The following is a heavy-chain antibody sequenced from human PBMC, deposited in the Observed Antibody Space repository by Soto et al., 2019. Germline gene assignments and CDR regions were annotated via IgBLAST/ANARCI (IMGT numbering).Heavy chain of an antibody. V-gene: IGHV1-69*01. J-gene: IGHJ6*02. D-gene: IGHD3-10*01. CDR1: GGSFNTYT. Sequence: QVQLVQSGAEVKKPGSSVKVSCKASGGSFNTYTISWVRHAPGQGIEWMGGIIPMFGKPTYAQTFQDRVTIAADEHACTVYMELSSLRSEETALYYCASLNNRISGEGRIDVWGRGTAVTVSS. CDR2: IIPMFGKP. CDR3: ASLNNRISGEGRIDV.